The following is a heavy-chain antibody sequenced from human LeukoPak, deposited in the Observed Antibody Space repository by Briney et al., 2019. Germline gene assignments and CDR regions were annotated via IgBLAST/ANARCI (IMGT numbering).Heavy chain of an antibody. CDR1: GYTFTGHY. D-gene: IGHD5-12*01. Sequence: GASVKVSCKASGYTFTGHYMHWVRQAAGQGLEWMVWINPNSGATNSVQKFQGRVTMTRDTSISTAYMELNGLRSDDTAVYYCARSGVTTIPNFDYWGQGTLVTVSS. CDR2: INPNSGAT. V-gene: IGHV1-2*02. CDR3: ARSGVTTIPNFDY. J-gene: IGHJ4*02.